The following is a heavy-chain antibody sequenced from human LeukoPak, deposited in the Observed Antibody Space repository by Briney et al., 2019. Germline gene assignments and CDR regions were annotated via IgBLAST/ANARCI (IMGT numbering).Heavy chain of an antibody. CDR2: IYHSGST. Sequence: SETLSLTCTVSGGSISSSSYSWSWIRQPPGKGLEWIGYIYHSGSTYYNPSLKSRVTISVDRSKNQFSLKLSSVTAADTAVYYCARVFVGALDYWGQGTLVTVSS. J-gene: IGHJ4*02. CDR1: GGSISSSSYS. V-gene: IGHV4-30-2*01. D-gene: IGHD3-16*01. CDR3: ARVFVGALDY.